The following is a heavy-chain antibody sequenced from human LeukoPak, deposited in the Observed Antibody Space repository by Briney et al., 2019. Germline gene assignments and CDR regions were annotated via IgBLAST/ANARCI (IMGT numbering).Heavy chain of an antibody. J-gene: IGHJ5*02. D-gene: IGHD1-7*01. CDR2: ISAYNGNT. CDR3: ARGRLSTGTMFDP. Sequence: GASVKVSCKASGYIFTSYGISWLRQAPGQGLEWMGWISAYNGNTNYAQKLQGRDTMTTDTSTSTAYMDLRSLRSDDTAVYYCARGRLSTGTMFDPWGQGTLVTVSS. CDR1: GYIFTSYG. V-gene: IGHV1-18*01.